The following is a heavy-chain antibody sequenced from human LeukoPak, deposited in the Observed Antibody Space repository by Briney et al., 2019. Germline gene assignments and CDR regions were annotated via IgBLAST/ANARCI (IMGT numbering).Heavy chain of an antibody. CDR1: GFTVSSNY. CDR2: IYSGGST. V-gene: IGHV3-53*01. J-gene: IGHJ4*02. Sequence: AGGSLRLSCAASGFTVSSNYMSWDRQAPGKGLEWVSVIYSGGSTYYADSVKGRFTISRDNSKNTLYLQMNSLRAEDTAVYYCARDLAVAGLGYFDYWGQGTLVTVSS. D-gene: IGHD6-19*01. CDR3: ARDLAVAGLGYFDY.